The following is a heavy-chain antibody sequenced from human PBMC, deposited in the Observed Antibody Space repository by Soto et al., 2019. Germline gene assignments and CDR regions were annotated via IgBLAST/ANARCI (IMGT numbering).Heavy chain of an antibody. CDR2: IIPIFGTA. CDR1: GGTFSSYA. CDR3: ARSGLRFLEWLLPFDY. Sequence: EASVKVSCKASGGTFSSYAISWVRQAPGQGLEWMGGIIPIFGTANYAQKFQGRVTITADESTSTAYMELSSLRSEDTAVYYCARSGLRFLEWLLPFDYWGQGTLVTVSS. V-gene: IGHV1-69*13. D-gene: IGHD3-3*01. J-gene: IGHJ4*02.